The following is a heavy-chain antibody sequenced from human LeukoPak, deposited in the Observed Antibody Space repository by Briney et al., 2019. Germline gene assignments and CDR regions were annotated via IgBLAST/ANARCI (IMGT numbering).Heavy chain of an antibody. CDR3: AKEGPRGCYDY. CDR2: MRNDGSNI. CDR1: GFSFSSYG. D-gene: IGHD2-15*01. V-gene: IGHV3-30*02. Sequence: GGSLRPSCAASGFSFSSYGMHWVRQAPGKGLEWVAFMRNDGSNIYYADSVKGRFTISRDNSKNTLYLQMNSLRAEDTAVHYCAKEGPRGCYDYWGQGTLVTVSS. J-gene: IGHJ4*02.